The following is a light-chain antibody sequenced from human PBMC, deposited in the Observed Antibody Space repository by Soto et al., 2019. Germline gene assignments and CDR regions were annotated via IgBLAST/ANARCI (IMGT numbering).Light chain of an antibody. CDR1: QSVRTN. Sequence: EIVMTQYPDTLSVSPGETVTLSCRASQSVRTNLAWYQHKPGQSPRLLIYGASNRATGFPARFSGSGSGTEFTLTISSLQSEDFAVYYCQQRSNWLTFGGGTKVDI. CDR3: QQRSNWLT. V-gene: IGKV3-15*01. CDR2: GAS. J-gene: IGKJ4*01.